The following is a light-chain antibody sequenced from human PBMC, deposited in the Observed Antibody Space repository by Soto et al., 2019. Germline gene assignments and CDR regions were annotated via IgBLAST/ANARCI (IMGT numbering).Light chain of an antibody. J-gene: IGKJ2*01. CDR1: QSVSSSY. Sequence: IVLTQSPAPLSLSPGERATLSCRASQSVSSSYLALYQQKPGQAPRLLIYGASSRATGIPDRFSGGGSGTDITLTISRLEPEVFSVYYCQQYGTSQYTFGQGTKLEIK. CDR3: QQYGTSQYT. CDR2: GAS. V-gene: IGKV3-20*01.